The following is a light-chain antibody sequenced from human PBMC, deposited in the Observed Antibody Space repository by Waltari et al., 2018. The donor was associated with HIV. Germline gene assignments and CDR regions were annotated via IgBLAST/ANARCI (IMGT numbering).Light chain of an antibody. Sequence: DIVMTQSQESLPVSLGERASINCKSSQSLLYTSNNKHFLAWYQQKPGQPPKLLIYWAFTRESGVPDRFSGSGSGTDVTLTISGLQADDVAIYYCQQYYTTPLTFGGGTKVEI. V-gene: IGKV4-1*01. J-gene: IGKJ4*01. CDR1: QSLLYTSNNKHF. CDR2: WAF. CDR3: QQYYTTPLT.